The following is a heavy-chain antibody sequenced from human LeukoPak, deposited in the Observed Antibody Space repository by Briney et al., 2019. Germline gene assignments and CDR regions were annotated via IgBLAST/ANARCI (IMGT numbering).Heavy chain of an antibody. D-gene: IGHD5-24*01. J-gene: IGHJ4*02. CDR1: GGSISSYY. Sequence: SETLSLTCTVSGGSISSYYWSWIRQPPGKGLEWIGYIYYSGSTNYNPSLKSRVTISVDTSKNQFSLKLSSVTAADTAVYYCARGSRGMATTFDYWGQGTLVTVSS. V-gene: IGHV4-59*01. CDR2: IYYSGST. CDR3: ARGSRGMATTFDY.